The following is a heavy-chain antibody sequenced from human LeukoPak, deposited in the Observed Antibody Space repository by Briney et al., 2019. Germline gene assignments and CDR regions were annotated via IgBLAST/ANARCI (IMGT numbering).Heavy chain of an antibody. D-gene: IGHD5-24*01. V-gene: IGHV5-51*01. CDR2: IYPGDSDT. CDR3: ARPRERWLQSGSFDY. CDR1: GYSFTSYW. Sequence: GESLKISCKGSGYSFTSYWIGWVRQMPGKGLEWMGIIYPGDSDTRYSPSFQGQVTISADKSISTACLQWSSLKASDTAMYYCARPRERWLQSGSFDYWGQGTLVTVSS. J-gene: IGHJ4*02.